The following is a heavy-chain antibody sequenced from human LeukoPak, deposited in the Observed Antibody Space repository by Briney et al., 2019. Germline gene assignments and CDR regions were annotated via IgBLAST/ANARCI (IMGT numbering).Heavy chain of an antibody. CDR3: ARVTGSIDY. CDR1: GYTFTSYD. CDR2: MNPKSGNT. J-gene: IGHJ4*02. D-gene: IGHD1-26*01. V-gene: IGHV1-8*01. Sequence: ASVKVSCKASGYTFTSYDINWVRQATGQGLEWMGWMNPKSGNTGYAQKFQGRVTMTRDTSISTAYKELGSLRSEDTAVYHCARVTGSIDYWGQGTLVTVSS.